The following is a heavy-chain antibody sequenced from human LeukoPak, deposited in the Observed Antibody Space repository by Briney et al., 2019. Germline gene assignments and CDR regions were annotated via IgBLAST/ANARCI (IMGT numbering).Heavy chain of an antibody. CDR2: IYSSGST. J-gene: IGHJ4*02. CDR3: ARGQLATGIFDH. V-gene: IGHV4-59*01. CDR1: GGSISSYY. Sequence: SETLSLTCTVSGGSISSYYWNWIRQPPGKGLEWIGHIYSSGSTKYNPSLKSRVTISVDTSKNQFSLKLISVTAADTAVYYCARGQLATGIFDHWGQGTLVTVSS. D-gene: IGHD6-6*01.